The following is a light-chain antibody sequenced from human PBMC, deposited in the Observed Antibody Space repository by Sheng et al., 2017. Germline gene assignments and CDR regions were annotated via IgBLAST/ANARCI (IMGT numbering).Light chain of an antibody. Sequence: EIVMTQSPATLSVSPGERATLSCRASQSVSSNLAWYQQKPGQGPRLLIHGASSRAAGIPARFSGSGSGTEFTLSISSLQSEDFAVYYCQHYNNWPPRITFGQGTRLDIK. CDR3: QHYNNWPPRIT. CDR1: QSVSSN. CDR2: GAS. V-gene: IGKV3-15*01. J-gene: IGKJ5*01.